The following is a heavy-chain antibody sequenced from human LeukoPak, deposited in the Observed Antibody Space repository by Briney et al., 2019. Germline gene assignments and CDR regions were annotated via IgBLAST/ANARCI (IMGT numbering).Heavy chain of an antibody. CDR1: GFTFSSYA. Sequence: PGGSLRLSCAASGFTFSSYAMSWVRQAPGKGLEWVSAIIGSGGSTYYADSVKGRFTISRDNSKNTLYLQMHSLRAEDTAVYYCAKVTYYYDSSGYYSPFDYWGQGTLVTVSS. CDR3: AKVTYYYDSSGYYSPFDY. J-gene: IGHJ4*02. D-gene: IGHD3-22*01. V-gene: IGHV3-23*01. CDR2: IIGSGGST.